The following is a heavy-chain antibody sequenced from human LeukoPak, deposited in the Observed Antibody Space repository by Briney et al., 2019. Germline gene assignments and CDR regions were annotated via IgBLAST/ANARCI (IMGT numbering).Heavy chain of an antibody. CDR2: IYYSGST. V-gene: IGHV4-39*07. J-gene: IGHJ4*02. D-gene: IGHD1-26*01. CDR1: GGSISSSSYY. CDR3: ARGKWELLGGYYFDY. Sequence: SETLSLTCTVSGGSISSSSYYWGWIRQPPGKGLEWIGSIYYSGSTYYNPSLKSRVTISVDTSKNQFSLKLSSVTAADTAVYYCARGKWELLGGYYFDYWGQGTLVTVSS.